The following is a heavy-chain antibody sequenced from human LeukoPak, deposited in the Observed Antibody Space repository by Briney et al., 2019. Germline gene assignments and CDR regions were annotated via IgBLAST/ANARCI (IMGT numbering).Heavy chain of an antibody. V-gene: IGHV1-2*02. J-gene: IGHJ4*02. CDR2: IYPNNGAT. D-gene: IGHD3-10*01. Sequence: ASVKVSCKASGYTFSGTGWYLYWLRKAPGQGLECMGWIYPNNGATAYAQKFQGRVAMTRDTSISTAYMELRRLRPDDTAVYYCARDGPAQMVEFDYWGQGTLVTVSS. CDR3: ARDGPAQMVEFDY. CDR1: GYTFSGTGWY.